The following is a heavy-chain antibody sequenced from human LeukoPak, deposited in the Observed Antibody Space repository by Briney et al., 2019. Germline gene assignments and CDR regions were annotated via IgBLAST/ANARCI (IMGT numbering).Heavy chain of an antibody. Sequence: SQTLSLTCTVSGDSISSYYYRSWIRQHPGEGLEGLAYIYYGGTTYYKPSLESRVSISVDTSKNQFSLSLTSVTAADTAVYYCARGIRYNYDFCPFDPWGQGTLVTVSS. CDR3: ARGIRYNYDFCPFDP. J-gene: IGHJ5*02. V-gene: IGHV4-31*03. D-gene: IGHD3-3*01. CDR2: IYYGGTT. CDR1: GDSISSYYY.